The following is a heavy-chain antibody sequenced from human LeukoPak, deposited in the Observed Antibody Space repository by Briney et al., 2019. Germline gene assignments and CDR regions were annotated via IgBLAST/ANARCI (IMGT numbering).Heavy chain of an antibody. CDR3: ARDALKISSGTGNYFDY. J-gene: IGHJ4*02. CDR2: VKQDGSEK. V-gene: IGHV3-7*01. D-gene: IGHD6-13*01. Sequence: GGSLRLPWAASGFTFSSDSMNWVGQAPGKGLEGVANVKQDGSEKYYVDSVKGRFTISRDNSKNTLYLQMNSLRAEDTAVYYCARDALKISSGTGNYFDYWGQGTLVTVSS. CDR1: GFTFSSDS.